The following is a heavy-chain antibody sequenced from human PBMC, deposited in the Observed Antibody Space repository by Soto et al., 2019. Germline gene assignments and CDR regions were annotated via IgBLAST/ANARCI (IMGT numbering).Heavy chain of an antibody. CDR3: AREMVRGVGSDY. D-gene: IGHD3-10*01. J-gene: IGHJ4*02. CDR1: GYTFTSYG. Sequence: QVQLVQSGAEVKKPGASVKVSCKASGYTFTSYGISWVRQAPGQGLEWMGWISTYNGNTKYAQKLQGRVTMTKDTSTGTGYTELRSLRTDDTAVFCCAREMVRGVGSDYWGQGTLVTVSS. V-gene: IGHV1-18*01. CDR2: ISTYNGNT.